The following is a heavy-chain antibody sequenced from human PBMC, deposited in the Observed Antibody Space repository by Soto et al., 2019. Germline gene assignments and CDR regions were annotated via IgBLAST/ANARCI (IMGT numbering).Heavy chain of an antibody. Sequence: GGSLRLSCSATGLTFRMYAMYWVRQAPGKGLEWLARISGDGRNKYYADSVKGRFTISRDNSKNTLYLQMNSLRIEATAVYYCARELERVFDYWGQGTLVTVSS. V-gene: IGHV3-30*04. CDR3: ARELERVFDY. CDR1: GLTFRMYA. CDR2: ISGDGRNK. J-gene: IGHJ4*02. D-gene: IGHD1-1*01.